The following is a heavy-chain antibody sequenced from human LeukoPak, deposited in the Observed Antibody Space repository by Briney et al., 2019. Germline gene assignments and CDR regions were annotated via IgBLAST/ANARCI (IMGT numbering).Heavy chain of an antibody. CDR3: AKELRYCTSTSCKSYGMDV. CDR1: GFTFDDYA. Sequence: GRSLRLSCAASGFTFDDYAMHWVRQAPGKGLEWVSGISWNSGSIGYADSVKGRFTISRDNAKNSLYLQMNSLRAEDTALYYCAKELRYCTSTSCKSYGMDVWGQGTTVTVAS. J-gene: IGHJ6*02. CDR2: ISWNSGSI. V-gene: IGHV3-9*01. D-gene: IGHD2-2*01.